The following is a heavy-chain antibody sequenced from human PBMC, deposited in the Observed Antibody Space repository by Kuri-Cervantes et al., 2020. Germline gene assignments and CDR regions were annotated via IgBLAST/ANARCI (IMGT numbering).Heavy chain of an antibody. CDR2: INPNSGGT. CDR3: ARDYYDSRNYNYFDY. CDR1: GYTFTNYD. D-gene: IGHD3-22*01. J-gene: IGHJ4*02. V-gene: IGHV1-2*04. Sequence: ASVKVSCKASGYTFTNYDINWVRQAPGQGLEWMGWINPNSGGTNYAQKFQGWVTMTRDTSITTAYMELSRLRSDDTAVYYCARDYYDSRNYNYFDYWGQGTLVTV.